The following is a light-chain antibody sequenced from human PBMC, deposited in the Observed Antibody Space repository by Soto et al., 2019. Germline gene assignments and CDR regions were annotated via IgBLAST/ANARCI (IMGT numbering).Light chain of an antibody. CDR1: QSVSIN. Sequence: EIVMTQSPATLSVSPGERATLSCRASQSVSINLAWYQQKPGQASRLLIYGASTRATGIPARFSGSGSGTEFTLTISSLQSEDFAVYYCQQYGSSGWTFGQGTKVEIK. J-gene: IGKJ1*01. CDR2: GAS. V-gene: IGKV3-15*01. CDR3: QQYGSSGWT.